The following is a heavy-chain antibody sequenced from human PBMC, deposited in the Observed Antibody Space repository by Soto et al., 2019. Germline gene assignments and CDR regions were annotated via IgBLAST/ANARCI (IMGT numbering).Heavy chain of an antibody. Sequence: PGCGLKLLSASCGFTVRSYLMSCVRKAPGKWLGWVANIKQDGSEKYYVDSVKGRFTISRDNAKNSMYLQMNSLRAEDTAVYYCERDRAHRVPIFGVVTPFDPWGQGTLVTVYS. D-gene: IGHD3-3*01. CDR3: ERDRAHRVPIFGVVTPFDP. J-gene: IGHJ5*02. V-gene: IGHV3-7*03. CDR1: GFTVRSYL. CDR2: IKQDGSEK.